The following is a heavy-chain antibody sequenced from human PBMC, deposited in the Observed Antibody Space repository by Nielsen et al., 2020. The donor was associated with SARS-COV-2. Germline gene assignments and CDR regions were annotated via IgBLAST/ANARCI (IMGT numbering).Heavy chain of an antibody. V-gene: IGHV3-30*02. CDR1: GFTFSSYG. D-gene: IGHD7-27*01. CDR2: IWYDGSNK. CDR3: AKLRLLTGVDY. Sequence: GGSLRLSCAASGFTFSSYGMHWVRQAPGKGLEWVAVIWYDGSNKYYADSVKGRFTISRDNSKNTLYLQMNSLRAEDTAVYYCAKLRLLTGVDYWGQGTLVTVSS. J-gene: IGHJ4*02.